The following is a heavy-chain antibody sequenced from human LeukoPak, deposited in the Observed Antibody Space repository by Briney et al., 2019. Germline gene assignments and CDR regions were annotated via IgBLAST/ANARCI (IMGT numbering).Heavy chain of an antibody. CDR3: ARERIYSYGRYYFDY. Sequence: GGSLRLSCAASGFTVSSNYMSWVRQAPGKGLEWVSVIYSGGSTYYADSVKGRFTISRDNSKNTLYLQMNSLRAEDTAVYYCARERIYSYGRYYFDYWGQGTLVTVSS. J-gene: IGHJ4*02. CDR2: IYSGGST. CDR1: GFTVSSNY. D-gene: IGHD5-18*01. V-gene: IGHV3-66*01.